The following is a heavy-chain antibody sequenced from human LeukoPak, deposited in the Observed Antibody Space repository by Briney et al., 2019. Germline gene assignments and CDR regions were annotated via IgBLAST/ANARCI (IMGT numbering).Heavy chain of an antibody. D-gene: IGHD3-9*01. CDR1: GFTLTSSA. Sequence: GTSVKVSCKASGFTLTSSAVQWVRQARGQRLEWIGWIVVGSGNTNYARKFQERVTITRDMSTSTVYMELSSLRAEDTAVYYCAKDGYDILTGYYKVFDSWGQGTLVTVSS. CDR2: IVVGSGNT. J-gene: IGHJ4*02. V-gene: IGHV1-58*01. CDR3: AKDGYDILTGYYKVFDS.